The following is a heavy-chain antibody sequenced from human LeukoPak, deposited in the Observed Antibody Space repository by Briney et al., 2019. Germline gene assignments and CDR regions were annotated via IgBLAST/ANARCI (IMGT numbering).Heavy chain of an antibody. CDR3: ARVVVDSSGWYYFDY. CDR1: GYTFTGYY. J-gene: IGHJ4*02. CDR2: INPNSGGT. D-gene: IGHD6-19*01. Sequence: GASVKVSCKASGYTFTGYYMHWVRQAPGQGLEWMGWINPNSGGTNYAQKFQGRVTMTRDTSISTAYMELSRLTSDDTAVYYCARVVVDSSGWYYFDYWGQGTLVTVSS. V-gene: IGHV1-2*02.